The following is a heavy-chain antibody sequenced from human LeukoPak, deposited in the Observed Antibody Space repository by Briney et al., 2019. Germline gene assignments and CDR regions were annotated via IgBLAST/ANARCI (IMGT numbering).Heavy chain of an antibody. CDR3: ARKIKLELQVDFDY. CDR1: GFTFSSYS. J-gene: IGHJ4*02. Sequence: PGGSLKLSCAASGFTFSSYSMNWIRQPPGKGLEWIGSIYYSGSTYYNPSLKSRVTISVDTSKNQFSLKLSSVTAADTAVYYCARKIKLELQVDFDYWGQGTLVTVSS. D-gene: IGHD1-7*01. V-gene: IGHV4-39*01. CDR2: IYYSGST.